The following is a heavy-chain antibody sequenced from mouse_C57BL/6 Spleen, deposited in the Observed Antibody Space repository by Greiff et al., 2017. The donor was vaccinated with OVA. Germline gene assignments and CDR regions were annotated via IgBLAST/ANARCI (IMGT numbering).Heavy chain of an antibody. D-gene: IGHD1-1*01. CDR3: ARDQKGSSVDYFDY. CDR2: ISDGGSYT. V-gene: IGHV5-4*01. J-gene: IGHJ2*01. CDR1: GFTFSSYA. Sequence: EVKLVESGGGLVKPGGSLKLSCAASGFTFSSYAMSWVRQTPEKRLEWVATISDGGSYTYYPDNVKGRFTFSRDNAKNNLYLHMSHLKSEDAAMDYCARDQKGSSVDYFDYWGQGTTLTVSS.